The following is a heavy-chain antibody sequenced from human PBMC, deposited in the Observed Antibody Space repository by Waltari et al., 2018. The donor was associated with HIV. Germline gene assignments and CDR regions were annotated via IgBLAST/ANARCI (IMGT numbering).Heavy chain of an antibody. CDR2: IYYSGST. D-gene: IGHD3-22*01. CDR1: GGSISSSSYY. Sequence: QLQLQESGPGLVKPSETLSLTCTVSGGSISSSSYYWGWIRQPPGKGLEWIGSIYYSGSTNYNPSLKSRVTISVDTSKNQFSLKLSSVTAADTAVYYCARDGAGSVAYYDRYNWFDPWGQGTLVTVSS. J-gene: IGHJ5*02. CDR3: ARDGAGSVAYYDRYNWFDP. V-gene: IGHV4-39*07.